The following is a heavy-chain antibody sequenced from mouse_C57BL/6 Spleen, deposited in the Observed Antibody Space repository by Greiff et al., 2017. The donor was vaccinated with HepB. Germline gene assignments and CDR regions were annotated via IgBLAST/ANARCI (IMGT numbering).Heavy chain of an antibody. J-gene: IGHJ4*01. V-gene: IGHV1-80*01. CDR3: ARGESNYAYAMDY. CDR1: GYAFSSYW. D-gene: IGHD2-5*01. CDR2: IYPGDGDT. Sequence: QVQLQQSGAELVKPGASVKISCKASGYAFSSYWMNWVKQRPGKGLEWIGQIYPGDGDTNYNGKFKGKATLTADKSSSTAYMQLSSLTSEDSAVYFCARGESNYAYAMDYWGQGTSVTVSS.